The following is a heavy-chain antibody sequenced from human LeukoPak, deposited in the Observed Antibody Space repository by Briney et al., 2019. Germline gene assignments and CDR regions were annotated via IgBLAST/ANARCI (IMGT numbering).Heavy chain of an antibody. CDR1: GGSFSGYY. D-gene: IGHD6-6*01. V-gene: IGHV4-34*01. CDR3: ARVGKVVAARPKHPLDNPKKPNWYFDL. CDR2: INHSGST. J-gene: IGHJ2*01. Sequence: SETLSLTCAVYGGSFSGYYWSWIRQPPGKELEWIGEINHSGSTNYNPSLKSRVTISVDTSKNQFSLKLSSVTAADTAVYYCARVGKVVAARPKHPLDNPKKPNWYFDLWGRGTLVTVSS.